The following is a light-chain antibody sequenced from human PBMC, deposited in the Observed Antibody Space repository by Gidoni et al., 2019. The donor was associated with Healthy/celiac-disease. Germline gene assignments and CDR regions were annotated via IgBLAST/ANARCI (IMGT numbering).Light chain of an antibody. CDR3: QQRSNWPAT. V-gene: IGKV3-11*01. CDR2: DAS. J-gene: IGKJ5*01. CDR1: QSVSSY. Sequence: VLTQSPATLSLSPWERATLSCRASQSVSSYLAWYQQKPGQAPRLLIYDASNRATGIPARFIGSGSGTDFTLTISSLEPEDFAVYYCQQRSNWPATFGQGTRLEIK.